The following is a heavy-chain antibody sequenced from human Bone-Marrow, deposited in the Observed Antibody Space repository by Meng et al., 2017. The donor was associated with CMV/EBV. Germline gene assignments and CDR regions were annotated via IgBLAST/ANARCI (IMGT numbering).Heavy chain of an antibody. CDR3: ARDGETTIFGVVITPYYGMDV. CDR2: ISGSGGST. Sequence: GGSLRLSCAASGFTFSSYAMGWVRQAPGKGLEWVSAISGSGGSTYYADSVKGRFTISRDNSKNTLYLQMNSLRAEDTAVYYCARDGETTIFGVVITPYYGMDVWGQGTTVTVSS. CDR1: GFTFSSYA. D-gene: IGHD3-3*01. J-gene: IGHJ6*02. V-gene: IGHV3-23*01.